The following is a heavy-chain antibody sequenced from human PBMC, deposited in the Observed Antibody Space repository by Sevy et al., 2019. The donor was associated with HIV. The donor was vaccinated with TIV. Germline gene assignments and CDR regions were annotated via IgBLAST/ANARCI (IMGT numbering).Heavy chain of an antibody. CDR3: ARDPHEIMLSGSYYLY. CDR1: GFTFSSYA. CDR2: ISNSGRST. Sequence: GGSLRLSCTASGFTFSSYAMSWVRQAPGEGLEWVSAISNSGRSTYYADSVKGRFTISRDNSKNTLYLQMNSLRDEDTAVYYCARDPHEIMLSGSYYLYWGQGTRVTVSS. D-gene: IGHD1-26*01. V-gene: IGHV3-23*01. J-gene: IGHJ4*02.